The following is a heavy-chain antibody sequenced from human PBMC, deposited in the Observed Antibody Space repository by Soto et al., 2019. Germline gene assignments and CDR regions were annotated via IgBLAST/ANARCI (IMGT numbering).Heavy chain of an antibody. Sequence: PSETLSLTCTASGGSISSGGYYWSWMRQHPGKGLERIGYIYYSGSTSYNPSLKSRVTISVDTSNNQFSLKLSSVTAADTAVYYCARSRGTGIYPHDFQPWGQGTLVTGSS. CDR2: IYYSGST. J-gene: IGHJ1*01. V-gene: IGHV4-31*03. D-gene: IGHD1-26*01. CDR3: ARSRGTGIYPHDFQP. CDR1: GGSISSGGYY.